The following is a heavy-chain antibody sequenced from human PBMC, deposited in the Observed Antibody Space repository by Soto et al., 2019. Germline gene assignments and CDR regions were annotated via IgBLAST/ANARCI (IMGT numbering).Heavy chain of an antibody. V-gene: IGHV3-30*18. CDR1: GFTFTNYG. CDR2: ISSDGSSK. J-gene: IGHJ5*02. Sequence: RLSCAASGFTFTNYGMHWVRHAPGEGLEWVALISSDGSSKYYADSVKGRFTISRDNSKNMVYVQMNSLRSEDTAMYFCAQAPGRFSHSYSRSWFDPWGQGTLVTVYS. D-gene: IGHD4-4*01. CDR3: AQAPGRFSHSYSRSWFDP.